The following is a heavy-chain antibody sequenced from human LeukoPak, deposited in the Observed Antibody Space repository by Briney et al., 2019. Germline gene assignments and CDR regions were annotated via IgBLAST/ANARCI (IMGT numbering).Heavy chain of an antibody. CDR2: INHSGST. V-gene: IGHV4-39*07. Sequence: PSETLSLTCTVSGGSISSSSYYWGWIRQPPGKGLEWIGEINHSGSTNYNSSLKSRVTISVDTSKNQFSLKLSSVTAADTAVYYCARRFRGIYYYYYMDVWGKGTTVTVSS. CDR1: GGSISSSSYY. D-gene: IGHD6-13*01. CDR3: ARRFRGIYYYYYMDV. J-gene: IGHJ6*03.